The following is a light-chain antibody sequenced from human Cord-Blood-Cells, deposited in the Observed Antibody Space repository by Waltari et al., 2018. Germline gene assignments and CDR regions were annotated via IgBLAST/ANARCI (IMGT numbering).Light chain of an antibody. CDR2: DVS. CDR1: SSDVGGYHY. Sequence: QSALTQPASVSGSPGQSITISCPGTSSDVGGYHYVSWYQQHPGKAPKLMIYDVSNRPSGVSNRFSGSKSGNTASLTISGLQAEDEADYYCSSYTSSSTNYVFGTGTKVTVL. CDR3: SSYTSSSTNYV. J-gene: IGLJ1*01. V-gene: IGLV2-14*01.